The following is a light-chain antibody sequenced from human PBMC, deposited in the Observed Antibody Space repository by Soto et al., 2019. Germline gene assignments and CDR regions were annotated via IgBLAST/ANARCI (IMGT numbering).Light chain of an antibody. J-gene: IGLJ2*01. CDR3: SSYAGSNIVV. CDR2: EVS. Sequence: QSALTQPPSASGSPGQSVTISCTGTSSDVGGYNFLSWYQQHPGKAPKLMIYEVSERPSGVPDRFSGSKSGNTASLTVSGLQAEDEADYYCSSYAGSNIVVFGGGTKVTVL. CDR1: SSDVGGYNF. V-gene: IGLV2-8*01.